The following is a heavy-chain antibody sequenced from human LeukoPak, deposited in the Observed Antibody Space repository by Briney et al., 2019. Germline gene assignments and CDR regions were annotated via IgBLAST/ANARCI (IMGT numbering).Heavy chain of an antibody. J-gene: IGHJ4*02. V-gene: IGHV4-34*01. D-gene: IGHD6-13*01. CDR3: ARSLKYSSSS. Sequence: PSETLSLTCAVYGGSFSGYYWSWIRQPPGKGLEWIGEINHSGSTNYNPSLKSRVTISVDTSKNQFSLKLSSVTAADTAVYYCARSLKYSSSSWGQGTLVTVSS. CDR2: INHSGST. CDR1: GGSFSGYY.